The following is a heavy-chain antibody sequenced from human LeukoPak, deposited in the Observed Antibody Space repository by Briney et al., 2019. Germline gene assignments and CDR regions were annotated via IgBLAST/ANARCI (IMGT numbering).Heavy chain of an antibody. Sequence: GASVKVSCKASGYTFIDYYLHWVRLAPGQGLEWMGWINPNSGDSNYAQKLQGRVTMTTDTSTSTAYMELRSLRSDDTAVYYCATTARGYFDYWGQGTLVTVSS. J-gene: IGHJ4*02. CDR3: ATTARGYFDY. CDR1: GYTFIDYY. V-gene: IGHV1-2*02. D-gene: IGHD5-18*01. CDR2: INPNSGDS.